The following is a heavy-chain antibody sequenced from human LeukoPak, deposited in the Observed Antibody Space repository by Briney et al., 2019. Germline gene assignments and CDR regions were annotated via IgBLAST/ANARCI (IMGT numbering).Heavy chain of an antibody. CDR1: GFTFSSYA. CDR2: ISGSGGST. V-gene: IGHV3-23*01. D-gene: IGHD2-15*01. Sequence: PGGSLRLSCAASGFTFSSYAMSWVRQAPGKGLEWVSAISGSGGSTYYADSVKGRFTISRDNSKNTLYLQMNSLRAEDTAVYYCAKTYPEYCSGGSCYSGNDYWGQGTLVTVSS. J-gene: IGHJ4*02. CDR3: AKTYPEYCSGGSCYSGNDY.